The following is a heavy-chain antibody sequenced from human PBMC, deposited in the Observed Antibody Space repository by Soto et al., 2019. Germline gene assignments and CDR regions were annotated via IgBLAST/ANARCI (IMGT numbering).Heavy chain of an antibody. V-gene: IGHV3-23*01. CDR2: ISGSGGST. Sequence: GGSMRLSCAASVFTFSSYAMSWVRQAPGKGLEWVSAISGSGGSTYYADSVKGRFTISRDNSKNTLYLQMNSLRAEDTAVYYCAKDKRSDGSVYWGQGTLVTVSS. D-gene: IGHD3-10*01. CDR1: VFTFSSYA. CDR3: AKDKRSDGSVY. J-gene: IGHJ4*02.